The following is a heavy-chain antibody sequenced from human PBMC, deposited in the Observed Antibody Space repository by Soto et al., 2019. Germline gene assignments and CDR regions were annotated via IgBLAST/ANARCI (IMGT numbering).Heavy chain of an antibody. D-gene: IGHD5-18*01. V-gene: IGHV1-69*13. J-gene: IGHJ6*02. CDR2: IIPIFGTA. CDR3: AKTLVDTVMVYYYYGMDV. CDR1: GGTFSSYA. Sequence: SVKVSCKASGGTFSSYAISWVRQAPGQGLEWMGGIIPIFGTANYAQKFQGRVTITADESTSTAYMELSSLRSEDTAVYYCAKTLVDTVMVYYYYGMDVWGQGTTVTVSS.